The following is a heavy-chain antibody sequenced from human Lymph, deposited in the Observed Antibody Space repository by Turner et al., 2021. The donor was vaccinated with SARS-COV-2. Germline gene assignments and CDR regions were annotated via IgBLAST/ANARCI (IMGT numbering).Heavy chain of an antibody. Sequence: EVQLLESGGGLVQPGGSLRLSCAATGFTFSSYAMRWVRQAPGKGREGVSSISGSGGSTYYADSVKGRLTISRDNSKNTLYLQMNSLRAEDTAVYYCAKDRWTISEGYFDYWGQGTLVTVSS. CDR3: AKDRWTISEGYFDY. CDR1: GFTFSSYA. V-gene: IGHV3-23*01. J-gene: IGHJ4*02. CDR2: ISGSGGST. D-gene: IGHD2-21*01.